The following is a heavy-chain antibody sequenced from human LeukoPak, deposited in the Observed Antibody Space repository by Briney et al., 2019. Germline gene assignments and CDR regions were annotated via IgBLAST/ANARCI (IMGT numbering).Heavy chain of an antibody. CDR2: ISSSSSTI. CDR1: GFTFSSYS. CDR3: AREPTTTLDY. Sequence: GSLRLSCAASGFTFSSYSMNWVRQAPGKGLGWVSSISSSSSTIYYADSVKGRFTISRDNAKNSLYLQMNSLRAEDTAVYYCAREPTTTLDYWGQGTLVTVSS. J-gene: IGHJ4*02. D-gene: IGHD4-11*01. V-gene: IGHV3-48*01.